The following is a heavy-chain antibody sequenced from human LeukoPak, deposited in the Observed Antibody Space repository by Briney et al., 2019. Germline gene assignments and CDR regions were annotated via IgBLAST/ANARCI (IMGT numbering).Heavy chain of an antibody. J-gene: IGHJ4*02. Sequence: GGSLRLSCAASGFTFSSYTMHWVRQAPGKGLEWVAVISYDGNSKYYADSVKGRFTISRDNSKNTLYLQMNSLTAEDTAVYYRASSISASPKQPLGYWGQGTLVTVSS. CDR2: ISYDGNSK. D-gene: IGHD3-16*01. CDR1: GFTFSSYT. CDR3: ASSISASPKQPLGY. V-gene: IGHV3-30-3*01.